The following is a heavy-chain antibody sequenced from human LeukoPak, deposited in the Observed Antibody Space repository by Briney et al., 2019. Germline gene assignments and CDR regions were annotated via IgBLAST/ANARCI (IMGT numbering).Heavy chain of an antibody. CDR2: IYYSGST. V-gene: IGHV4-39*01. CDR3: ARHISLYGSGSPPTLYYYYYGMDV. J-gene: IGHJ6*02. CDR1: GGSFSNYY. D-gene: IGHD3-10*01. Sequence: SDTLSLACAVYGGSFSNYYWSWIRQPPGKGLEWIGSIYYSGSTYYNPSLKSRVTISVDTSKNQFSLKLSSVTAADTAVYYCARHISLYGSGSPPTLYYYYYGMDVWGQGTTVTVSS.